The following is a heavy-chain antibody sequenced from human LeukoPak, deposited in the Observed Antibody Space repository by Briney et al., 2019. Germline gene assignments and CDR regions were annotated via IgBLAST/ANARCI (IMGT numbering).Heavy chain of an antibody. V-gene: IGHV1-46*01. CDR2: INPSGGST. Sequence: ASVKVSCKASGYTFTSYYMHWVRQAPGQGLEWMGIINPSGGSTSYAQKFQGRVTMTRDMSTSTVYMELSSLRSEDTAVYYCARDLASLDVMDVWGKGTTVTVSS. CDR3: ARDLASLDVMDV. J-gene: IGHJ6*03. CDR1: GYTFTSYY.